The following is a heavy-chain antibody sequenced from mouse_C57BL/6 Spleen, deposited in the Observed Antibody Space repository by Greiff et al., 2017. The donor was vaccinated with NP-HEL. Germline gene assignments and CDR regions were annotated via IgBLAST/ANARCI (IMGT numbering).Heavy chain of an antibody. J-gene: IGHJ2*01. Sequence: EVMLVESGEGLVKPFRSLKLSCAACFLTFIIYAISWVRHTPEKRLEWVAYISSGVDYIYYADTVKGRFTISRDNARNTLYLQMSSLKSEDTAMYYCTRGSNYFDYWGQGTTLTVSS. CDR2: ISSGVDYI. CDR1: FLTFIIYA. V-gene: IGHV5-9-1*02. CDR3: TRGSNYFDY. D-gene: IGHD1-1*01.